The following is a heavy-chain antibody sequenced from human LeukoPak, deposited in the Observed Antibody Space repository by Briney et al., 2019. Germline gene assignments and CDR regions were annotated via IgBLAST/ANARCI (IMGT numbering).Heavy chain of an antibody. V-gene: IGHV3-23*01. CDR3: AKDRGGYSYGYLGIDY. Sequence: GGSLRLSCAASGFTFSSYEMNWVRQAPGKGLEWVSAISGSGGSTYYADSVKGRFTISRDNSKNTLYLQMNSLRAEDTAVYYCAKDRGGYSYGYLGIDYWGQGTLVTVSS. D-gene: IGHD5-18*01. J-gene: IGHJ4*02. CDR1: GFTFSSYE. CDR2: ISGSGGST.